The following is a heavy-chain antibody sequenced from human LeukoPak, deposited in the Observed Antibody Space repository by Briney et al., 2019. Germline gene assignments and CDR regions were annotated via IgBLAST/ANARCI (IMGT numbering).Heavy chain of an antibody. CDR3: AKLYYYDSSGYSHFDY. V-gene: IGHV3-23*01. J-gene: IGHJ4*02. D-gene: IGHD3-22*01. Sequence: GGSLRLSCAASGFTFSSYAMSWVRQAPGKGLEWVTAISGSSGSTYYADSVKGRFTISRDNSKNTLYLQMNSLRAEDTAVYYCAKLYYYDSSGYSHFDYWGQGTLVTVSS. CDR1: GFTFSSYA. CDR2: ISGSSGST.